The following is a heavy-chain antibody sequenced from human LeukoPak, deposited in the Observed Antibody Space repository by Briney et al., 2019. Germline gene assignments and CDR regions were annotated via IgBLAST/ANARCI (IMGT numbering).Heavy chain of an antibody. CDR3: TFGSCSSTSCYPRFDP. J-gene: IGHJ5*02. Sequence: GGSLRLSCAASGFTFSGSAIHWVRQASGKGLEWVGRIRAKTNTYATAYAASVKGRFTISRDDSKNTAYLQMNSLKTEDTAVYYCTFGSCSSTSCYPRFDPWGQGTLVTVPS. CDR2: IRAKTNTYAT. CDR1: GFTFSGSA. V-gene: IGHV3-73*01. D-gene: IGHD2-2*01.